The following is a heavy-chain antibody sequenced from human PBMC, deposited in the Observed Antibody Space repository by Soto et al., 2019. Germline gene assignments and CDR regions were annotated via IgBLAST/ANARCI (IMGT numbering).Heavy chain of an antibody. J-gene: IGHJ4*02. CDR2: ISSSGTTL. Sequence: GGSLRLSCAASGFTFNSYNMNWVRQAPGKGLEWISYISSSGTTLYYADSVRGRFIISRDNAKNSLYLQVSSLRAEDTAVYYCARDAAYRSPPHYWGQGTLVTVSS. CDR1: GFTFNSYN. V-gene: IGHV3-48*01. CDR3: ARDAAYRSPPHY. D-gene: IGHD6-25*01.